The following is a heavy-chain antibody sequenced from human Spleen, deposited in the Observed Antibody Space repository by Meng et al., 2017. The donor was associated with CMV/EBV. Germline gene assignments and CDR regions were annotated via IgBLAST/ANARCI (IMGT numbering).Heavy chain of an antibody. CDR3: ARVSATIFGVAYRDYYYGMDV. D-gene: IGHD3-3*01. V-gene: IGHV3-7*01. CDR1: GFTFSSYW. Sequence: GGSLRLPCAASGFTFSSYWMSWVRQTPGKGLEWVANIKQDGSDKNYVDSVKGRFTISRDNAKNSLYLQMDSLRAEDTAVYYCARVSATIFGVAYRDYYYGMDVWGQGTTVTVSS. J-gene: IGHJ6*02. CDR2: IKQDGSDK.